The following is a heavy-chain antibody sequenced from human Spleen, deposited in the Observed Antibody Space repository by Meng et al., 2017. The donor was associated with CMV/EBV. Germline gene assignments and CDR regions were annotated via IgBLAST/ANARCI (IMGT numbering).Heavy chain of an antibody. CDR1: GFTFSGSW. CDR3: ARDLGRGGNKRD. CDR2: IHSDGRAT. D-gene: IGHD3-16*01. Sequence: SGFTFSGSWMRWVRRAPGEGLVWVSRIHSDGRATAYAGSVKGRCTILRDNAKRTLYLQMNSLRVDDTAVYYCARDLGRGGNKRDWGQGTLVTVSS. J-gene: IGHJ4*02. V-gene: IGHV3-74*01.